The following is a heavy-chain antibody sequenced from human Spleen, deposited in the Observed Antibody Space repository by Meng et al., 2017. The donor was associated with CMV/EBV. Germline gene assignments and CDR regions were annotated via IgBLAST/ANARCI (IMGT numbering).Heavy chain of an antibody. CDR1: GYTFTTYY. V-gene: IGHV1-46*01. CDR3: ARDRGDAVVEAAAMPSTCCHGMDV. D-gene: IGHD2-2*01. Sequence: ASVKVSCKASGYTFTTYYVHWVRQAPGQGLEWMGIINPSAGSTTYTQNFQGRVTMTRDTSTGTVYMELSSLRSEDTAVYYCARDRGDAVVEAAAMPSTCCHGMDVWDQGTTVTVSS. J-gene: IGHJ6*02. CDR2: INPSAGST.